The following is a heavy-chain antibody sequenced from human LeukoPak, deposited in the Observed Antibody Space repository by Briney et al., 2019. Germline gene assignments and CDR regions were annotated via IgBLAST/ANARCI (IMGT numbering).Heavy chain of an antibody. D-gene: IGHD3-3*01. CDR2: INHSGST. J-gene: IGHJ6*03. Sequence: KPSETLSLTCAVYGGSFSGYYWSWIRQPPGKGLEWIGEINHSGSTNYNPSLKSRVTISVDTSKNQFSLKLSSVTAADTAVYYCARGRNYDFWSGLTGYYMDVWGKGTTVTVSS. CDR1: GGSFSGYY. V-gene: IGHV4-34*01. CDR3: ARGRNYDFWSGLTGYYMDV.